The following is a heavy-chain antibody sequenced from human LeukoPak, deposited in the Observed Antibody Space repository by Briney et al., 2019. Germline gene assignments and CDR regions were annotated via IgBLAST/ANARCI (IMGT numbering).Heavy chain of an antibody. Sequence: GGSLRLSCAASGFTFSSYWMSWVRQAPGKGLEWVANIKQDGSEKYYVDSVKGRFTISRDNAKNSLYLQMNSLRAEDTAVYYCARDKKTGYYYYYYYYMDVWGKGTTVTISS. D-gene: IGHD3-9*01. CDR1: GFTFSSYW. CDR3: ARDKKTGYYYYYYYYMDV. CDR2: IKQDGSEK. V-gene: IGHV3-7*01. J-gene: IGHJ6*03.